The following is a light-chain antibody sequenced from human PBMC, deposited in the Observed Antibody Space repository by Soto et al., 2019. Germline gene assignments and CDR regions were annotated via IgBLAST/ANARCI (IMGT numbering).Light chain of an antibody. J-gene: IGKJ2*01. V-gene: IGKV1-39*01. CDR3: QQSFSIPYT. Sequence: DIQMTQSPSSLSASVGDRVTITCRASQTIATYLNWSQQKPGKAPKVLIYAASSLQTGVPSRFRGSGSGTDFTLTISSLQPEDFATYYCQQSFSIPYTFGQGTILEIK. CDR2: AAS. CDR1: QTIATY.